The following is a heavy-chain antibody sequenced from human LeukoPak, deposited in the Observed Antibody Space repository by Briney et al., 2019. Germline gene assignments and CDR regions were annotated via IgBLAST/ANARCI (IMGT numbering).Heavy chain of an antibody. Sequence: SETLSLTCTVSGGSISSYDWSWIRQPARKGLEWIGRIYSSGNTNYNPSLKSRVTMSVDPSKNQCSLKLSSVTAADTAVYYCARDPPESDGDYSYYYYYMDVWGKGTTVTVSS. CDR1: GGSISSYD. CDR2: IYSSGNT. CDR3: ARDPPESDGDYSYYYYYMDV. D-gene: IGHD4-17*01. J-gene: IGHJ6*03. V-gene: IGHV4-4*07.